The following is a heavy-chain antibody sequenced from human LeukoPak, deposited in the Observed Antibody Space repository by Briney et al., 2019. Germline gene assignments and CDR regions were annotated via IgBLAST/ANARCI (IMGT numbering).Heavy chain of an antibody. D-gene: IGHD6-13*01. Sequence: GGSLRLSCAASGFTFSSYAMSWVRQVPGKGLEWVSAISGSGGSTYYADSVKGRFTISRDNSKNTLYLQMNSLRAEDTAVYYCAKDPNSSSWYTLAGYWGQGTLVTVSS. J-gene: IGHJ4*02. CDR1: GFTFSSYA. V-gene: IGHV3-23*01. CDR2: ISGSGGST. CDR3: AKDPNSSSWYTLAGY.